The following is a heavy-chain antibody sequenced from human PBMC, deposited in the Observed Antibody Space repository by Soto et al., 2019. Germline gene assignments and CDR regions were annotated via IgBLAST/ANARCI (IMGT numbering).Heavy chain of an antibody. V-gene: IGHV3-23*01. CDR3: AIRRVEYCDGGTCYCFDY. CDR2: IVNSGGTT. CDR1: GVTVDIYA. Sequence: SGVTVDIYAMTFVRKEQGQGLEWVTRIVNSGGTTSYDDSVKGRFTISRDNSKNTLYLELNGLRAEDTAVYYCAIRRVEYCDGGTCYCFDYWGQGTLVTVSS. J-gene: IGHJ4*02. D-gene: IGHD2-15*01.